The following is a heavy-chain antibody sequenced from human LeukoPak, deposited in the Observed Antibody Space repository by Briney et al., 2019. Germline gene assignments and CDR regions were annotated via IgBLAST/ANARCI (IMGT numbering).Heavy chain of an antibody. J-gene: IGHJ5*02. CDR3: AKDHGSGSYHDPNWFDP. D-gene: IGHD3-10*01. V-gene: IGHV3-30*18. Sequence: GSLRLSCAASGFTFSSHGMHWVRQAPGKGLDWVTVISYDGSYKYYAESVKGRFTISRDNSKKTLYLQMNSLRAEDTAVYYCAKDHGSGSYHDPNWFDPWGQGTLVAVSS. CDR2: ISYDGSYK. CDR1: GFTFSSHG.